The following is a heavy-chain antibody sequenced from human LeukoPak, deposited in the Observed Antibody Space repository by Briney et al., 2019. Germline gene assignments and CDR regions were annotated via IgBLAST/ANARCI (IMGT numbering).Heavy chain of an antibody. D-gene: IGHD6-19*01. J-gene: IGHJ4*02. CDR1: GFTFSSYS. CDR3: ARDRGYSSGWYAGRMFDY. V-gene: IGHV3-21*01. CDR2: ISSSSSHK. Sequence: PGGSLRLSCAVSGFTFSSYSMNWVRHAPGKGLEWVSYISSSSSHKYYADSVKGRFTITRDNAKNSLYLQMNILRAEVTAVYYCARDRGYSSGWYAGRMFDYWGQGTLVTVSS.